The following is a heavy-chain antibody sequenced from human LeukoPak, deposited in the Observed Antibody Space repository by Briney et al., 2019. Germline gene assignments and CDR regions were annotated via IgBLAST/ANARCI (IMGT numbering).Heavy chain of an antibody. V-gene: IGHV5-51*01. D-gene: IGHD3-9*01. CDR3: ARVLTGYTRDAFDI. J-gene: IGHJ3*02. Sequence: GASLKISCKGSGSSFTSYWIGWVRQMPGKGLEWMAIIYPGDSDTRYSPSFQGQVTISADKSISTAYLQWSSLKASDTAMYYCARVLTGYTRDAFDIWGQGTMVTVSS. CDR2: IYPGDSDT. CDR1: GSSFTSYW.